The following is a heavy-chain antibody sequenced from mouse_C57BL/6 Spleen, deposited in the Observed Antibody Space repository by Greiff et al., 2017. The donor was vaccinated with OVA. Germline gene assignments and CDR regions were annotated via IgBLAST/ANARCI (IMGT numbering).Heavy chain of an antibody. CDR1: GYTFTSYW. CDR2: IDPSDSYT. V-gene: IGHV1-50*01. J-gene: IGHJ4*01. Sequence: QVQLKQPGAELVKPGASVKLSCKASGYTFTSYWMQWVKQRPGQGLEWIGEIDPSDSYTNYNQKFKGKATLTVDTSSSTAYMQLSSLTSEDSAVYYCARGRAQATDYYAMDYWGQGTSVTVSS. D-gene: IGHD3-2*02. CDR3: ARGRAQATDYYAMDY.